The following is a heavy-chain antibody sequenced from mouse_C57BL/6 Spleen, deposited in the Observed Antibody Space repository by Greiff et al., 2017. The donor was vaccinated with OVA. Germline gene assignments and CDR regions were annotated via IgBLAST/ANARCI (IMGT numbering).Heavy chain of an antibody. CDR3: ARDWGLLRYFDV. D-gene: IGHD2-3*01. J-gene: IGHJ1*03. V-gene: IGHV5-16*01. Sequence: EVKLVESEGGLVQPGSSMKLSCTASGFTFSDYYMAWVRQVPEKGLEWVANINYDGSSTYYLDSLKSRFIISRDNAKNILYLQMSSLKSEDTATYCCARDWGLLRYFDVWGTGTTVTVSS. CDR1: GFTFSDYY. CDR2: INYDGSST.